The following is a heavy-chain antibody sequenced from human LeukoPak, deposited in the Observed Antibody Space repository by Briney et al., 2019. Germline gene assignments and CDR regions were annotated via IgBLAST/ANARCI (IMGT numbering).Heavy chain of an antibody. D-gene: IGHD3-10*01. V-gene: IGHV6-1*01. CDR1: GDSVSSNSVI. CDR3: ARDLHGSRGEFDY. Sequence: SQTLSLTCAISGDSVSSNSVIWNWIRQSPSRGLEWLGRTYYKSKWYNDYATSVQSRITINSDTSRNQFSLQLNSVTPEDTAVYYRARDLHGSRGEFDYWGQGTLVTVSS. J-gene: IGHJ4*02. CDR2: TYYKSKWYN.